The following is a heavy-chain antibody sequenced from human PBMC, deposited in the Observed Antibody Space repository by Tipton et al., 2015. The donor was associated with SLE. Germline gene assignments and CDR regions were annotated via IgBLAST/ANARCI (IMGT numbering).Heavy chain of an antibody. J-gene: IGHJ4*02. CDR2: IYYSGST. CDR1: GGSISSHY. V-gene: IGHV4-59*11. CDR3: ARDPHWGSSRSCSFDN. D-gene: IGHD2-2*01. Sequence: TLSLTCTVSGGSISSHYWSWIRQPPGKGLEWIGYIYYSGSTNYNPSLKSRVTISVDTSKNQFSLKLNSVTDADTAVYYCARDPHWGSSRSCSFDNWGQGTLVTVSS.